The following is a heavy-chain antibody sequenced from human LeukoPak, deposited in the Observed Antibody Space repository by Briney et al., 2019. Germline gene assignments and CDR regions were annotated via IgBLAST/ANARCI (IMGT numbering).Heavy chain of an antibody. CDR3: ARGGLFPLVHFDY. CDR2: ISSDGSAT. Sequence: PGGSLRFSCAASGFTFSSYWMHWVRQAPGKGLVWVSCISSDGSATSYADSVKGRFTISRNNARNTLYLQMNSLRAEDTAVYYCARGGLFPLVHFDYWGQGTVVTVSS. V-gene: IGHV3-74*01. CDR1: GFTFSSYW. D-gene: IGHD2/OR15-2a*01. J-gene: IGHJ4*02.